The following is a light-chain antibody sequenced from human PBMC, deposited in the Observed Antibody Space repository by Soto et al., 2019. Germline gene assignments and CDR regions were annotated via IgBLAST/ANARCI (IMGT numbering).Light chain of an antibody. J-gene: IGLJ2*01. CDR1: SSNIGSNY. CDR3: AAWDDSLRGVV. V-gene: IGLV1-47*01. CDR2: RNN. Sequence: QSVLTQAPSESETPGQRVTISCSGSSSNIGSNYVYWYQQIPGTAPKLLIYRNNKRPSWVPDRFSGSKSGTSASLAISGLRSEDEADYHCAAWDDSLRGVVFGGGTKLTVL.